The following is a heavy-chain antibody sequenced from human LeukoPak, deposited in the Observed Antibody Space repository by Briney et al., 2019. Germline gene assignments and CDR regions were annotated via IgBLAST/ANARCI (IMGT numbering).Heavy chain of an antibody. CDR1: GFTFSSYW. D-gene: IGHD3-10*01. Sequence: GGSLRLSCAASGFTFSSYWMHWVRQAPGKGLEWVAVIWYDGSKKYYADSVKGRFTISRDNSKNTLYLQMNSLRVEDTAVYYCARDRINGSGASPWGQGTLVTVSS. CDR3: ARDRINGSGASP. V-gene: IGHV3-33*08. J-gene: IGHJ5*02. CDR2: IWYDGSKK.